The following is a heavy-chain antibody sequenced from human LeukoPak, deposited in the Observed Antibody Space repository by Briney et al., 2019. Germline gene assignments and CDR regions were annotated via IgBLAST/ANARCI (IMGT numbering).Heavy chain of an antibody. J-gene: IGHJ4*02. CDR2: IIPILGIA. CDR1: GGTFSSYT. V-gene: IGHV1-69*04. CDR3: ARERAAADDRYYFDC. D-gene: IGHD6-13*01. Sequence: ASVKVSCKASGGTFSSYTISWVRQAPGQGLEWMGRIIPILGIANYAQKFQGRVTITADKSTSTAYMELRSLRSDDTAVYYCARERAAADDRYYFDCWGQGTLVTVSS.